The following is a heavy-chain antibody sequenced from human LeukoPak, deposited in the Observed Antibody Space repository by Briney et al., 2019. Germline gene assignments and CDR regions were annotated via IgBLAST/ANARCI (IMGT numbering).Heavy chain of an antibody. D-gene: IGHD3-10*01. CDR1: GGTFSSYA. J-gene: IGHJ4*02. V-gene: IGHV1-69*04. CDR2: IIPILGIA. Sequence: SVKVSCKASGGTFSSYAISWVRQAPGQGLEWMGRIIPILGIANYAQKFQGRVTITADKSTSTAYMELSSLRSEDTAVYYCAREGGSGSLIDYWGQGTLVTVSS. CDR3: AREGGSGSLIDY.